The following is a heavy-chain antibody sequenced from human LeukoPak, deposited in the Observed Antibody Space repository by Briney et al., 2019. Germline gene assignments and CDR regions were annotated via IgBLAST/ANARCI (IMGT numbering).Heavy chain of an antibody. Sequence: PGGSLRLSCAASGFTVSSYYMSWVRQAPGKGLEWVSFICSGGRTYYADSVKGRFTISRDNSKNTLYLQMNSLRAEDTAVSYCARGTYYYDSSGFAPFGYWGQGTLVTVSS. D-gene: IGHD3-22*01. CDR2: ICSGGRT. J-gene: IGHJ4*02. CDR3: ARGTYYYDSSGFAPFGY. CDR1: GFTVSSYY. V-gene: IGHV3-53*01.